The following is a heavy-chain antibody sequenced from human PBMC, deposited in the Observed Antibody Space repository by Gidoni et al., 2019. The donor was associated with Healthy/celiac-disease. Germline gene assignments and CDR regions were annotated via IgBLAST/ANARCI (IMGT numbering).Heavy chain of an antibody. D-gene: IGHD2-21*02. CDR2: INPNSGGT. V-gene: IGHV1-2*04. CDR3: ARGGAYCGGDCYFDY. CDR1: GYTFTGYY. J-gene: IGHJ4*02. Sequence: QVQLVQSGAEVKKPGASVKVSCKAAGYTFTGYYMHRVRHAPGQGLEWMGWINPNSGGTNYAQKFQGWVTMTRDTSISTAYMELSRLRSDDTAVYYCARGGAYCGGDCYFDYWGQGTLVTVSS.